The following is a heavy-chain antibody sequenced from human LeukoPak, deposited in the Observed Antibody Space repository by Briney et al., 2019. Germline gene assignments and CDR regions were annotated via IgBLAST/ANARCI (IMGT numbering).Heavy chain of an antibody. J-gene: IGHJ5*02. CDR3: ARLSYSNSWWNWFDP. CDR2: INHSGST. Sequence: SETLSLTCAVYGGSFSGYYWSWIRQPPGKGLEWIGEINHSGSTNYNPSLKSRVTMSVDTSKNQFSLKLSSVTAADTAVYYCARLSYSNSWWNWFDPWGQGTLVTVSS. V-gene: IGHV4-34*10. CDR1: GGSFSGYY. D-gene: IGHD6-13*01.